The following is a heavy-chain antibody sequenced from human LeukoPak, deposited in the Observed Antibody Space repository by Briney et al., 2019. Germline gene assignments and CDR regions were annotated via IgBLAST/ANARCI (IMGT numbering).Heavy chain of an antibody. CDR3: ARDQGGTIVVVVSYYFDY. V-gene: IGHV1-46*01. CDR1: GYTFTSYY. D-gene: IGHD2-15*01. J-gene: IGHJ4*02. Sequence: GPSVKLSWNASGYTFTSYYMHWVRHAPGQGLEWMGIINPSGASTSYAQKFQGRVTMTRDMSTSTVYMELSSLRSEDPAVYYCARDQGGTIVVVVSYYFDYWGQGTLVTVSS. CDR2: INPSGAST.